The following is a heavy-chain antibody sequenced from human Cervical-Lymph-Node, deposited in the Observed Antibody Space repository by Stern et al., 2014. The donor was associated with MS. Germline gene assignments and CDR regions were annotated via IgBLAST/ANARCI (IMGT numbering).Heavy chain of an antibody. D-gene: IGHD4-17*01. Sequence: QVQLQESGPGLVKPSQTLSLTCTVSGGSISSNNSYWSWIRQPPGKGLEWIASIYYSGSTYYNPSLKSRVTLSVDTSTNQFSLRLSSVTAADTAVYYCARAHYGDYPFYYYGMDVWGQGTTVTVSS. J-gene: IGHJ6*02. CDR3: ARAHYGDYPFYYYGMDV. CDR2: IYYSGST. CDR1: GGSISSNNSY. V-gene: IGHV4-30-4*01.